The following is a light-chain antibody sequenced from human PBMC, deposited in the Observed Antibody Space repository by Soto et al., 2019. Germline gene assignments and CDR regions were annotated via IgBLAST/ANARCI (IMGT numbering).Light chain of an antibody. CDR2: GAS. CDR1: QSVSSSH. J-gene: IGKJ1*01. Sequence: EIVLTQSPGTLSLSPGERATLSCRASQSVSSSHLAWYQQKPGQAPRLLISGASSRATGIPDRFTGSGSGTDFTHTISRLEPEDFAVYYCQQYGSSPRTFGQGTKVEIK. CDR3: QQYGSSPRT. V-gene: IGKV3-20*01.